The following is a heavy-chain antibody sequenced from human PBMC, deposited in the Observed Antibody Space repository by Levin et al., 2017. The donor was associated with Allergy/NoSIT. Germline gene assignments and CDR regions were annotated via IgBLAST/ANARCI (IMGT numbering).Heavy chain of an antibody. Sequence: PGGSLRLSCAASGVTFSSYAMSWVRQAPGKGLEWVSAISGSGGDTYYADSVKGRFTISRDNSKNTLYLQMNSLRAEDTAVYFCAKDRSLERRGIFDYWGQGTLVTVSS. CDR1: GVTFSSYA. CDR3: AKDRSLERRGIFDY. CDR2: ISGSGGDT. D-gene: IGHD1-1*01. V-gene: IGHV3-23*01. J-gene: IGHJ4*02.